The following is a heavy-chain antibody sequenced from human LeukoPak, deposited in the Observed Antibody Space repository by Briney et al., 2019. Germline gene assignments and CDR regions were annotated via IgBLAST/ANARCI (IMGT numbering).Heavy chain of an antibody. D-gene: IGHD3-3*01. CDR1: GFTFSSYA. CDR3: AKDQEGYYDFWSGYPLDY. CDR2: ISGSGGST. Sequence: GGSLRLSCVASGFTFSSYAMSWVRQAPGKGLEWVSAISGSGGSTYYADSVKGRFTISRDNSKNTLYLQMNSLRAEDTAVYYCAKDQEGYYDFWSGYPLDYWGQGTLVTVSS. V-gene: IGHV3-23*01. J-gene: IGHJ4*02.